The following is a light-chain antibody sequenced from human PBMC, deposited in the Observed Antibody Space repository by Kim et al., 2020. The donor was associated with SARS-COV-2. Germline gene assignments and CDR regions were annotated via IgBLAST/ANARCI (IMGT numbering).Light chain of an antibody. Sequence: DIQMTQSPSSLSASVGDRVTVTCRASQSISTYVNWYQQKAGNAPKLLIYTASSLQSGVPSRFSGSGSGTEFTLTIRNLQPEDFATYYCQQSYSLPPTFGGGTKVDIK. V-gene: IGKV1-39*01. CDR3: QQSYSLPPT. CDR2: TAS. J-gene: IGKJ4*01. CDR1: QSISTY.